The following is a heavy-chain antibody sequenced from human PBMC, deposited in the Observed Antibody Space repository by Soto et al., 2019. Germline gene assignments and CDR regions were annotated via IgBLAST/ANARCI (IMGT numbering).Heavy chain of an antibody. J-gene: IGHJ5*02. Sequence: GESLKISCKGSGYSFTSYWIGWVRQMPGKGLGWMGIIYPGDSDTRYSPSFQGQVTISADKSISTAYLQWSSLKASDTAMYYCARSGVLVVPAAPLSVSFDPWGQGTLVTVSS. CDR3: ARSGVLVVPAAPLSVSFDP. D-gene: IGHD2-2*01. CDR1: GYSFTSYW. V-gene: IGHV5-51*01. CDR2: IYPGDSDT.